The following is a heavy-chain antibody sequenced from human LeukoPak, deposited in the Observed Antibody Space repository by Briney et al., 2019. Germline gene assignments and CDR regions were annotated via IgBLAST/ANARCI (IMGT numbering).Heavy chain of an antibody. V-gene: IGHV3-20*04. Sequence: GGSLRLSCTASGFTFGDYAMSWFRQAPGKGLEWVSGINWNGGRTGYADSMKGRFIISRDNAKNSLYLQVNSLRAEDTALYYCARNFGGGDSSGPYYWGQGTLVTVSS. CDR2: INWNGGRT. D-gene: IGHD3-22*01. CDR3: ARNFGGGDSSGPYY. J-gene: IGHJ4*02. CDR1: GFTFGDYA.